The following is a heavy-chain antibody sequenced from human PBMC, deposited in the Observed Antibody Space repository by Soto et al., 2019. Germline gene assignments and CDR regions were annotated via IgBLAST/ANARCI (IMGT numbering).Heavy chain of an antibody. CDR1: GASISSYY. V-gene: IGHV4-59*01. CDR3: AAPPRY. Sequence: SETLSLTCTVSGASISSYYWNWIRQPPGKGLEWIGYMHDSGSTSYNPSLKSRVTISVDTSRNQLSLNLTSVSAADTAVYYCAAPPRYWGQGTSVTVS. D-gene: IGHD6-6*01. J-gene: IGHJ4*02. CDR2: MHDSGST.